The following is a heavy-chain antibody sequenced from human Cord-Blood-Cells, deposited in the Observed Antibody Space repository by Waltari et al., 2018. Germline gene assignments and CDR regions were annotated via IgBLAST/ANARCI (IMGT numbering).Heavy chain of an antibody. V-gene: IGHV4-34*01. CDR1: GGSFSGYY. CDR3: ARGGKQLDY. Sequence: QVQLQQWGAGLLKPSATLALTCAGYGGSFSGYYWSWIRQPPGKGLEWIWEINHSGSTTYNPSLRGRVTISVDTSKNQFSLKLSSVTAADTAVYYCARGGKQLDYWGQGTLVTVSS. D-gene: IGHD6-6*01. CDR2: INHSGST. J-gene: IGHJ4*02.